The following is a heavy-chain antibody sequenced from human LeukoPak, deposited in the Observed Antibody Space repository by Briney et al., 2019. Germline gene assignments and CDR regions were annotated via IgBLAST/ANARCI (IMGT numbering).Heavy chain of an antibody. Sequence: SETLSLTCTVSGGSISSYYWSWIRQPPGKGLEWIGYIYHSGSTYYNPSLTSRVTISVDRSKNQFSLKLSSVTAADTAVYYCAREVAYCSSTSCYRGGYYYYMDVWGKGTTVTVSS. J-gene: IGHJ6*03. CDR3: AREVAYCSSTSCYRGGYYYYMDV. D-gene: IGHD2-2*02. CDR1: GGSISSYY. CDR2: IYHSGST. V-gene: IGHV4-59*12.